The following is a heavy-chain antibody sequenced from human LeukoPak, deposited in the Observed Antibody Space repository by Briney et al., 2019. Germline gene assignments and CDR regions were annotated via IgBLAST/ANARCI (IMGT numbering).Heavy chain of an antibody. V-gene: IGHV3-30*18. Sequence: GESLRLSCAASGXTFSNYGVHWVRQAPGKGLEWVAVISYDGSNKYYADSVKGRCTISRDKSKNTVYLQMNSLRAEDTAVYYCAKEAGYSYGFDYWGQGTLVTVSS. CDR1: GXTFSNYG. CDR3: AKEAGYSYGFDY. J-gene: IGHJ4*02. D-gene: IGHD5-18*01. CDR2: ISYDGSNK.